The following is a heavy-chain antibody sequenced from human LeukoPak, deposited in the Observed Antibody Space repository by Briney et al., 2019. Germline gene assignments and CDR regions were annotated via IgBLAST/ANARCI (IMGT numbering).Heavy chain of an antibody. Sequence: PSETLSLTCTVSGDSISNYYCNWIRQSPGKGLEWLGYIHNSGGTKYNPSLNSRVTISLDTSKNQFSLKVNSLTAADTAVYYCARGRTESVYDYGNWFNPWGQGTLVTVSS. J-gene: IGHJ5*02. CDR2: IHNSGGT. CDR1: GDSISNYY. V-gene: IGHV4-59*01. CDR3: ARGRTESVYDYGNWFNP. D-gene: IGHD5/OR15-5a*01.